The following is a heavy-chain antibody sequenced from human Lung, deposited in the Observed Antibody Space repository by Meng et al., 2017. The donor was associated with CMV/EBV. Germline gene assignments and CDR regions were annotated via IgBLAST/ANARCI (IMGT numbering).Heavy chain of an antibody. CDR1: GYTFSGFY. V-gene: IGHV1-2*06. CDR2: VNPVSDDT. CDR3: AKSSDNGWSS. Sequence: VQLVQSGAEVKRPGASVKISCQASGYTFSGFYMNWARQAPGHGLEWLGRVNPVSDDTHYAQKFVGRLTVTRGATISTAFMELTSLRPDDTAVYYCAKSSDNGWSSWGPGTLVTGSS. J-gene: IGHJ4*01. D-gene: IGHD6-19*01.